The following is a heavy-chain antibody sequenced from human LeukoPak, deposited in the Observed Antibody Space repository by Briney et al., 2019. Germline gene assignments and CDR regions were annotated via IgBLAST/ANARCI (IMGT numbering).Heavy chain of an antibody. CDR1: GYTFTSYY. J-gene: IGHJ3*02. CDR2: ISAYNGNT. CDR3: ARDRRPGYDSSGYYYRHAFDI. V-gene: IGHV1-18*04. Sequence: ASVKVSCKASGYTFTSYYMHWVRQAPGQGLEWMGWISAYNGNTNYAQKLQGRVTMTTDTSTSTAYMELRSLRSDDTAVYYCARDRRPGYDSSGYYYRHAFDIWGQGTMVTVSS. D-gene: IGHD3-22*01.